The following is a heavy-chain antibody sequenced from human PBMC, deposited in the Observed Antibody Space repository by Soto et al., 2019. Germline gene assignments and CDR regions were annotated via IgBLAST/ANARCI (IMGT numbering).Heavy chain of an antibody. Sequence: GGSLRLSCAASGFTFSSYSMNWVRQAPGKGLEWVSSISSSSSYIYYADSVKGRFTISRDNAKNSLYLQMNSLRAEDTAVYYCARVDLYCSSTSCYIDFSGQGTRVTVSS. J-gene: IGHJ4*02. CDR3: ARVDLYCSSTSCYIDF. D-gene: IGHD2-2*02. CDR1: GFTFSSYS. CDR2: ISSSSSYI. V-gene: IGHV3-21*01.